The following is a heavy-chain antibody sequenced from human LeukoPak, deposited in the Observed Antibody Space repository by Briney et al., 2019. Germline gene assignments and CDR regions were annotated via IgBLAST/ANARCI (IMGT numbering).Heavy chain of an antibody. J-gene: IGHJ5*02. D-gene: IGHD2-21*01. V-gene: IGHV1-18*01. CDR2: ISAYNGNT. Sequence: GASVKVSCKASGYTFTSYGISWVRQAPGQGLEWMGWISAYNGNTNYAQKLQGRVTMTTDTSTSTAYMELRSLRSDDTAVYYCARSAVVIAHNADWFDPWGQGTLVIVSS. CDR3: ARSAVVIAHNADWFDP. CDR1: GYTFTSYG.